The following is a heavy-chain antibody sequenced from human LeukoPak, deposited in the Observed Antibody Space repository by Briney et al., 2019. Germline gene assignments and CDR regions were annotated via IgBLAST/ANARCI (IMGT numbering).Heavy chain of an antibody. CDR3: ARVEYLGAFDI. J-gene: IGHJ3*02. CDR2: ISSSSSTI. Sequence: GGSLRLSCAASGFTFSSYSMNWVRQAPGKGLEWVSYISSSSSTIYYADSVKGRFTISRDNAKNSLYLQMNSLRAEDTAVYYCARVEYLGAFDIWGQGTMVTVSS. CDR1: GFTFSSYS. V-gene: IGHV3-48*04. D-gene: IGHD2-2*01.